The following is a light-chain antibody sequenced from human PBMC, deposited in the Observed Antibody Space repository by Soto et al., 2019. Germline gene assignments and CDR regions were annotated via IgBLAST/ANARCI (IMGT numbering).Light chain of an antibody. V-gene: IGKV1-33*01. CDR2: DAS. CDR3: QQYDNLTIT. CDR1: QDISNY. Sequence: DIQMTQSPSSMSASVGDRVTITCQASQDISNYLNWYQQKPGKDPKLLIYDASNLETGVPSRFSGSGSGTDFNFTISRLQTEDIATYDCQQYDNLTITFGQGTRLEIK. J-gene: IGKJ5*01.